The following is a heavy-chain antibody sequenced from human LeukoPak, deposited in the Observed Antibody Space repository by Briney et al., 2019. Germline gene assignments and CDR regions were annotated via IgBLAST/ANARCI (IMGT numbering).Heavy chain of an antibody. CDR3: ATSYDSSGCD. D-gene: IGHD3-22*01. Sequence: PGGSLRLSCAASGFTFSSYGMHWVRQAPGNGLEWVAFIRYDGSNKYYADSVKGRFTISRDNAKNSLYLQMNNLRAEDTALDYCATSYDSSGCDWGQGTLVTVSS. CDR2: IRYDGSNK. CDR1: GFTFSSYG. J-gene: IGHJ4*02. V-gene: IGHV3-30*02.